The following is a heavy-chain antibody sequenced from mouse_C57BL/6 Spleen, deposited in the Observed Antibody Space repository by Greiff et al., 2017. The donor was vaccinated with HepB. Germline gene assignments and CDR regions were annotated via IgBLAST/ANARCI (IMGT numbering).Heavy chain of an antibody. CDR2: IYPVSGET. V-gene: IGHV1-11*01. J-gene: IGHJ4*01. CDR3: GRSGSGYGDYYAMDY. Sequence: QVQLQQSGAELASPGASVTLSCKASGYTFTDHIMNWVKKRPGQGLEWLGRIYPVSGETNYNQKFMGKATFSVDLSSSTVYMVLNSLTSEDPAVYYCGRSGSGYGDYYAMDYWGQGTSVTVSS. CDR1: GYTFTDHI. D-gene: IGHD3-2*02.